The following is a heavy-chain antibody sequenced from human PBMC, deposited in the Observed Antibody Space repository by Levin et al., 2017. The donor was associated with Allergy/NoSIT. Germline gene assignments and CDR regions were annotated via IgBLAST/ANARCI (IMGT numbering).Heavy chain of an antibody. D-gene: IGHD4-17*01. J-gene: IGHJ3*02. CDR1: GYSFSSYW. CDR2: IYPGDSDT. CDR3: ARHWRGYGVQDAFEI. Sequence: GESLKISCKGSGYSFSSYWIAWVRQIPGKGLEWMGIIYPGDSDTRYSPSFQGQVTISADKSISTAYLQWSSLKASDTAMYYCARHWRGYGVQDAFEIWGQGTMVTVSS. V-gene: IGHV5-51*01.